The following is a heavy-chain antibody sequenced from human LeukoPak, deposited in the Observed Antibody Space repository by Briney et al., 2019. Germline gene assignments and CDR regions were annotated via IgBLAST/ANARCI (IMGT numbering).Heavy chain of an antibody. CDR2: MNPNSGNT. J-gene: IGHJ5*02. CDR3: VRLFVQEPSGWFDP. V-gene: IGHV1-8*01. Sequence: ASVKVSCKTSGYTFSSYEINWVRQSLGQGLEWMGWMNPNSGNTAYAQKFQGRVTMTRDASIRTAYMELSSLRSEDTAVYYCVRLFVQEPSGWFDPWGQGTLVTVS. CDR1: GYTFSSYE. D-gene: IGHD3-10*01.